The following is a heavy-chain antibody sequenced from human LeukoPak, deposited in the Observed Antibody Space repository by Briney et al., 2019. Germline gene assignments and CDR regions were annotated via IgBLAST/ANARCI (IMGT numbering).Heavy chain of an antibody. CDR3: ASEIIFGSFDY. J-gene: IGHJ4*02. CDR2: IYYSGST. Sequence: NTSETLSLTCTVSGGSISSSSYYWGWIRQPPGKGLEWIGSIYYSGSTYYNPSLKSRVTISVDTSKNQFSLKLSSVTAADTAVYYCASEIIFGSFDYWGQGTLVTVSS. V-gene: IGHV4-39*01. D-gene: IGHD3-3*01. CDR1: GGSISSSSYY.